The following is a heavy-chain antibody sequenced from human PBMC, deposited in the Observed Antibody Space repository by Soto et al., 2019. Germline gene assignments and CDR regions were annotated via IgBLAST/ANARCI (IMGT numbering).Heavy chain of an antibody. D-gene: IGHD1-26*01. CDR2: IDPSDSYT. V-gene: IGHV5-10-1*01. J-gene: IGHJ4*02. Sequence: GESLKISCKGSGYSFTSYWISWGRQMPGKGLEWMGRIDPSDSYTNYSPSFQGHVTISADKSISTAYLQWRSLKASDTAMYYCARHSGWELHETDYWGQATLVTVSS. CDR3: ARHSGWELHETDY. CDR1: GYSFTSYW.